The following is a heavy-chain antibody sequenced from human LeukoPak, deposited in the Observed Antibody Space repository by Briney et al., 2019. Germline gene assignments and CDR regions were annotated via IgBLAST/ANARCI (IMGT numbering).Heavy chain of an antibody. Sequence: QPGGSLRLSCAASGFTFSSCVMIWVRQAPGMGLEYVSSIDPSGKTSYYANSVKGRFTISRDNSNNMLYLQRGSLTSEDMAVYYCAAQGSLTGASDPGGQGTLVSASS. CDR1: GFTFSSCV. CDR2: IDPSGKTS. D-gene: IGHD1-20*01. CDR3: AAQGSLTGASDP. J-gene: IGHJ1*01. V-gene: IGHV3-64*01.